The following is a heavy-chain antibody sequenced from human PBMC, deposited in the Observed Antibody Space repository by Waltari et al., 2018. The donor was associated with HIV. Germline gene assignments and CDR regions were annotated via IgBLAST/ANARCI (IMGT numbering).Heavy chain of an antibody. CDR2: LNWNGNRT. Sequence: EVRLVESGGRVVRPGGSLSISRTISRFKFEEYGMSLVSQAPWKGLGFVAGLNWNGNRTGHADVVKGRFTFSRDNAKDSLFLQMNSLRADDTAVYYCTREGKKWLNNYYYYSGLDVWGQGTTVIVSS. CDR3: TREGKKWLNNYYYYSGLDV. V-gene: IGHV3-20*04. D-gene: IGHD3-22*01. CDR1: RFKFEEYG. J-gene: IGHJ6*02.